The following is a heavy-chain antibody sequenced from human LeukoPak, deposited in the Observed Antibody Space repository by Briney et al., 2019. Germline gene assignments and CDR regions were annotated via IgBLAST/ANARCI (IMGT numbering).Heavy chain of an antibody. CDR2: IYYSGST. D-gene: IGHD2-15*01. CDR1: GGSISSYY. Sequence: PSETLSLTCTVSGGSISSYYWSWIRQPAGKGLEWIGRIYYSGSTNYNPSLKSRVTISVDTSKNQFSLKLSSVTAADTAVYYCARASPGFSRIPYYYYYYYMDVWGKGTTVTVSS. J-gene: IGHJ6*03. CDR3: ARASPGFSRIPYYYYYYYMDV. V-gene: IGHV4-4*07.